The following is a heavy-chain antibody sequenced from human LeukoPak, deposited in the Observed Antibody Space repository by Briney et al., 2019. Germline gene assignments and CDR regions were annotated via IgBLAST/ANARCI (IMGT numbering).Heavy chain of an antibody. Sequence: GGSLRLSCAASGFTFSNAWMSWVRQAPGKGLERVGRIKSKTDGGTTDYAAPVKGRFTISRDDSKNTLYLQMNSLKTEDTAVYYCTTDLGQWLAIRDNWFDPWGQGTLVTVSS. CDR2: IKSKTDGGTT. CDR3: TTDLGQWLAIRDNWFDP. V-gene: IGHV3-15*01. D-gene: IGHD6-19*01. J-gene: IGHJ5*02. CDR1: GFTFSNAW.